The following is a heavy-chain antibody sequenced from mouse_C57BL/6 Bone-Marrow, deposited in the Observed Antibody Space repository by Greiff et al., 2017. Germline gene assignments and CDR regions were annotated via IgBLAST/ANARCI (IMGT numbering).Heavy chain of an antibody. CDR3: ARWYYGSSSAWFAY. CDR1: GYAFSTYW. J-gene: IGHJ3*01. D-gene: IGHD1-1*01. Sequence: QVQLQQSGAELVKPGASVKISCKVSGYAFSTYWMNWVKQRPGKGLEWIGQIYPGDGDTNYNGKFKGKATLTADKSSSTAYMQLSSLTSEDSAVYFCARWYYGSSSAWFAYWGQGTLVTVSA. V-gene: IGHV1-80*01. CDR2: IYPGDGDT.